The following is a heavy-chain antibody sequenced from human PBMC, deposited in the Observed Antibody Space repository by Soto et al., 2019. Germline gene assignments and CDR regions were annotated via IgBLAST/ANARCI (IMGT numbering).Heavy chain of an antibody. D-gene: IGHD3-10*01. CDR1: GYPFTTYY. Sequence: ASVKVSCKVSGYPFTTYYIHWVRQAPGQGLEWMGWIDPRSGGTVYEQKFQGRVTMTRDTSISTVYMDLSGLTSDDTALYYCATDDYGIFHYWGQGSLVTVSS. V-gene: IGHV1-2*02. CDR3: ATDDYGIFHY. J-gene: IGHJ4*02. CDR2: IDPRSGGT.